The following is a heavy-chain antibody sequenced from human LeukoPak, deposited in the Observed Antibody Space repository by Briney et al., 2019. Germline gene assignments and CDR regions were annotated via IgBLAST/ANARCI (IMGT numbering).Heavy chain of an antibody. V-gene: IGHV3-23*01. CDR3: AKDSASGDRDIVVVPAAIRY. J-gene: IGHJ4*02. CDR1: GFTFSSYA. CDR2: ISGSGGST. D-gene: IGHD2-2*01. Sequence: GGSLRLSCAASGFTFSSYAMSWVCQAPGKGLEWVSAISGSGGSTYYADSVKGRFTISRDNSKNTLYLQMNSLRAEDTAVYYCAKDSASGDRDIVVVPAAIRYWGQGTLVTVSS.